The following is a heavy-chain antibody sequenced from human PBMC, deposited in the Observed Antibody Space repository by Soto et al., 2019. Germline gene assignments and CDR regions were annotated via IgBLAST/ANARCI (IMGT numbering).Heavy chain of an antibody. CDR2: ISSSSSYI. V-gene: IGHV3-21*01. CDR3: ARWGLGSPGRGSGDGYNYPFDY. D-gene: IGHD5-12*01. Sequence: EVQLVESGGGLVKPGGSLRLSCAASGFTFSSYSMNWVRQAPGKGLEWVSSISSSSSYIYYADSVKGRFTISRDNAKNSLYLQMNSLRAEDTAVYYCARWGLGSPGRGSGDGYNYPFDYWGQGTLVTVSS. CDR1: GFTFSSYS. J-gene: IGHJ4*02.